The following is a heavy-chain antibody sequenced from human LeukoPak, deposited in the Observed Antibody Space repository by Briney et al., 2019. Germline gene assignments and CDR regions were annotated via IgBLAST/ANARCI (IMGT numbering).Heavy chain of an antibody. J-gene: IGHJ6*02. CDR3: ARLPITMVRGVNDGMDV. Sequence: GESLKISCKGSGYSLTSYWIGWVRQMPGKGLEWMGIIYPGDSDTRYSPSFQGQVTISADKSISTAYLQWSSLKASDTAMYYCARLPITMVRGVNDGMDVWGQGTTVTVSS. CDR1: GYSLTSYW. CDR2: IYPGDSDT. D-gene: IGHD3-10*01. V-gene: IGHV5-51*01.